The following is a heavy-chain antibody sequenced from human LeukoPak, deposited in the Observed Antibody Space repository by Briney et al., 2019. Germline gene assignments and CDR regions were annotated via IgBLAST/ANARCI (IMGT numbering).Heavy chain of an antibody. CDR3: AKDGAVAGIGY. J-gene: IGHJ4*02. CDR1: GFTFSSYG. V-gene: IGHV3-30*18. Sequence: GGSLRLSCAASGFTFSSYGMHWVRQAPGKGLEWVAVISCDGSNKYYADSVKGRFTISRDNSKNTLYLQMNSLRAEDTAVYYCAKDGAVAGIGYWGQGTLVTVSS. CDR2: ISCDGSNK. D-gene: IGHD6-19*01.